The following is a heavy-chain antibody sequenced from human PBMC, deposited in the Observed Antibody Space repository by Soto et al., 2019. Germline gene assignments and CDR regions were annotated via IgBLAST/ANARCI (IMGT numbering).Heavy chain of an antibody. D-gene: IGHD3-3*01. J-gene: IGHJ4*02. V-gene: IGHV3-23*01. Sequence: GGSLRLSCAASGFTFSSYAMSWVRQAPGKGLEWVSAISGSGGSTYYADSVKGRFTISRDNSKNMLYLQMNSLRDEDTAVYYCAKDQASAIFGVVTDCWGQVTLVTVSS. CDR2: ISGSGGST. CDR1: GFTFSSYA. CDR3: AKDQASAIFGVVTDC.